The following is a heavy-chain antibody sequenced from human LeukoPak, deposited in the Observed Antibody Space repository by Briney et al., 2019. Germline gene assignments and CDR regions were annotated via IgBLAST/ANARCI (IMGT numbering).Heavy chain of an antibody. Sequence: PGGSLRLSCAASGFTFSSYAMSWVRQAPGKGVEGVSAISGSGGSTYYADSVKGRFTISRDNSKNTLYLQMNSLRAEDTAIYYCAKVPSNHLTKGVEYYFDYWGQGTLVTVSS. V-gene: IGHV3-23*01. J-gene: IGHJ4*02. CDR1: GFTFSSYA. CDR2: ISGSGGST. CDR3: AKVPSNHLTKGVEYYFDY. D-gene: IGHD1-14*01.